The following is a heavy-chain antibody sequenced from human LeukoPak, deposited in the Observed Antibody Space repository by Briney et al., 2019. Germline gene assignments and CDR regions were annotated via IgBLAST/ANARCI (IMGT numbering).Heavy chain of an antibody. D-gene: IGHD3-22*01. CDR2: IGTAGDT. CDR1: GFTFSSYD. Sequence: PGGSLRLSCAASGFTFSSYDMHWVRQATGKGLEWVSAIGTAGDTYYPGPVKGRFTISRENAKNSLYLQMNSLRAGDTAVYYCARGRQDYYDSSGYSFDYWGQGTLVTVSS. CDR3: ARGRQDYYDSSGYSFDY. V-gene: IGHV3-13*01. J-gene: IGHJ4*02.